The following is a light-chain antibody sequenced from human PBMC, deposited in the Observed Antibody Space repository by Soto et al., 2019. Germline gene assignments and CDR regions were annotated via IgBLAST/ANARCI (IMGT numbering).Light chain of an antibody. CDR2: DVS. J-gene: IGLJ1*01. CDR1: SSDVGGYNY. CDR3: SSYTSSSIV. Sequence: LTQPAAVSGSPGQSITISCTRTSSDVGGYNYVSWYQQHPGKAPKLMIYDVSNRPSGVSNRFSGSKSGNTASLTISGLQAEDEADYYCSSYTSSSIVFGTGTKVTVL. V-gene: IGLV2-14*01.